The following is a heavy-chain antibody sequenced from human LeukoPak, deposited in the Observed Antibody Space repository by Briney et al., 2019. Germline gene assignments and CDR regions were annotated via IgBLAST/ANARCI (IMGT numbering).Heavy chain of an antibody. V-gene: IGHV3-66*02. CDR3: ARDYKYAFDN. D-gene: IGHD5-24*01. J-gene: IGHJ4*02. CDR2: IYSGGST. CDR1: GFTVSSNY. Sequence: PGGSLRLSCAASGFTVSSNYMSWVRRAPGKGLEWVSVIYSGGSTYYADSVKGRFTISRDNSKNTLYLQMNSLRAEDTAVYYCARDYKYAFDNWGQGTLVTVSS.